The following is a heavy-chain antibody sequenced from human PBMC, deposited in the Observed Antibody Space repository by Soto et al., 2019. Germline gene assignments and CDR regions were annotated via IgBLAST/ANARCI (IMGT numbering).Heavy chain of an antibody. CDR1: GFTFSSYG. V-gene: IGHV3-30*18. CDR2: ISYDGSNK. Sequence: QVQLVESGGGVVQPGRSLRLSCAASGFTFSSYGMHWVRQAPGKGLEWVAVISYDGSNKYYADSVKGRFTISRDNSKNTLYLQMISLRAEDTAVYYCAKDGGEDYDFCSGYLPFDYWGQGTLVTVSS. J-gene: IGHJ4*02. D-gene: IGHD3-3*01. CDR3: AKDGGEDYDFCSGYLPFDY.